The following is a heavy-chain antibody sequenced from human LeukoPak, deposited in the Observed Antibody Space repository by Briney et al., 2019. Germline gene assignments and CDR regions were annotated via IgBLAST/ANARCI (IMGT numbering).Heavy chain of an antibody. CDR2: ISGSGGST. J-gene: IGHJ4*02. Sequence: GGSLRLSCAASGFIFSSYAMSWVRQAPGKGLEWVSAISGSGGSTYYADSVKGRFTISRDNSKNTLYLQMNSLRAEDTAVYYCAKRRDYYDSSGYYYVGFDYWGQGTLVTVSS. D-gene: IGHD3-22*01. CDR3: AKRRDYYDSSGYYYVGFDY. CDR1: GFIFSSYA. V-gene: IGHV3-23*01.